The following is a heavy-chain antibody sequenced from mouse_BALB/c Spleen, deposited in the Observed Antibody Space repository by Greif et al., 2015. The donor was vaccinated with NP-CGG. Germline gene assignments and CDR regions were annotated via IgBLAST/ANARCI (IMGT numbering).Heavy chain of an antibody. CDR2: ISSGSSTI. D-gene: IGHD3-2*02. Sequence: EVMLVESGGGLVQPGGSRKLSCAASGFTFSSFGMHWVRQAPEKGLEWVAYISSGSSTIYYADTVKGRFTISRDNPKNTLFLQMTSLRSEDTAMYYCARSLFSGAMDYWGQGTSVTVSS. V-gene: IGHV5-17*02. CDR3: ARSLFSGAMDY. CDR1: GFTFSSFG. J-gene: IGHJ4*01.